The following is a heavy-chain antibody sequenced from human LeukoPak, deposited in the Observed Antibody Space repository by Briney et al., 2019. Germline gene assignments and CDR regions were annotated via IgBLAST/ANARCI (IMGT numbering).Heavy chain of an antibody. CDR2: IWYDGSNK. CDR3: AKDILAAAGEGGFDY. V-gene: IGHV3-33*06. Sequence: QSGGSLRLSCAASGFTFSSYGVHWVRQAPGKGLEWVAVIWYDGSNKYYADSVKGRFTISRDNSKNTLYLQMNSLRAEDTAVYYCAKDILAAAGEGGFDYWGQGTLVTVSS. J-gene: IGHJ4*02. CDR1: GFTFSSYG. D-gene: IGHD6-13*01.